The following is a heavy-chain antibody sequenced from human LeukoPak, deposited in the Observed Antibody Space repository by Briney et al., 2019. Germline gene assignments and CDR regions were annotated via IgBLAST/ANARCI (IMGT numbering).Heavy chain of an antibody. J-gene: IGHJ4*02. CDR1: GFTFNSYS. CDR3: ARVFYYYDSSGYYYEVFDY. Sequence: GGSLRLSCAASGFTFNSYSMNWVRQAPGKGLEWVSYISSSSSTIYYADSVKGRFTISRDNAKNSLYLQMNSLRAEDTAVYYCARVFYYYDSSGYYYEVFDYWGQGTLVTVSS. CDR2: ISSSSSTI. V-gene: IGHV3-48*01. D-gene: IGHD3-22*01.